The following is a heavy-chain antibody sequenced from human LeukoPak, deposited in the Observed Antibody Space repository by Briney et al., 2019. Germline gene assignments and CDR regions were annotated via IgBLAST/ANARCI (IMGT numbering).Heavy chain of an antibody. V-gene: IGHV4-39*01. CDR1: GGSISSSSYY. D-gene: IGHD3-22*01. Sequence: PSETLSLTCTVSGGSISSSSYYWGWIRQPPGKGLEWIGSIYYSGSTYYNPSLKSRVTISVDTSKNQFSLKLSSVTAADTAVYXCXXQYYYDSSGYYYAFDIWGQGTMVTVSS. CDR2: IYYSGST. J-gene: IGHJ3*02. CDR3: XXQYYYDSSGYYYAFDI.